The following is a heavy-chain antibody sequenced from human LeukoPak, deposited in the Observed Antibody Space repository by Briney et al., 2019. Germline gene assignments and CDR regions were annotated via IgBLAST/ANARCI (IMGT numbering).Heavy chain of an antibody. CDR2: IKYSGTT. D-gene: IGHD6-13*01. V-gene: IGHV4-39*01. J-gene: IGHJ4*02. Sequence: PSETLSLTCTVSGASISSSSYYWGWIRQPPGKGLEWIGSIKYSGTTYYNPSLKSRVTISVDTSKNLFSLKLSSVTAADTAMYYCASPFSGSWLRFEFWGQGTLVTVSS. CDR3: ASPFSGSWLRFEF. CDR1: GASISSSSYY.